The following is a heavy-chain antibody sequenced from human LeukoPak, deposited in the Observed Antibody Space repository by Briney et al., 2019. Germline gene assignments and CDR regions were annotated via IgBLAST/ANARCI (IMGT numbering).Heavy chain of an antibody. D-gene: IGHD2-21*02. CDR1: GFTFSSYS. CDR3: AREAYCGGDCELSEQNYYYYGMDV. J-gene: IGHJ6*02. Sequence: GGSLRLPCAASGFTFSSYSMNWVRQAPGKGLEWVSSISSSSSYIYYADSVKGRFTISRDNAKNSLYLQMNSLRAEDTAVYYCAREAYCGGDCELSEQNYYYYGMDVWGQGTTVTVSS. CDR2: ISSSSSYI. V-gene: IGHV3-21*01.